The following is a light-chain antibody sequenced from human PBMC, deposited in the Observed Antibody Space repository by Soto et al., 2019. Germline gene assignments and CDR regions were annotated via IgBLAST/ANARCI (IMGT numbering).Light chain of an antibody. CDR2: SNN. CDR1: SSNIGGNI. CDR3: AAWDDSLNGVV. V-gene: IGLV1-44*01. Sequence: QSVLTQPPSASGTPGQRVTISCSGSSSNIGGNIVNWYQQLPGTAPKLLIHSNNQRPSGVPDRFSGSKSVTSASLAISGLQSEDEADYYCAAWDDSLNGVVFGGGTKLTVL. J-gene: IGLJ2*01.